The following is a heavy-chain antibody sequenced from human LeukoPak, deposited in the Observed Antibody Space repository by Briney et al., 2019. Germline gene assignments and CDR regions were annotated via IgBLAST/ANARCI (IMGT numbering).Heavy chain of an antibody. CDR2: INHSGST. V-gene: IGHV4-34*01. J-gene: IGHJ4*02. CDR1: GGSFSGYY. CDR3: ACLIAAAGTSDY. D-gene: IGHD6-13*01. Sequence: PSETLSLTCTVYGGSFSGYYWSWIRQPPGKGLEWIGEINHSGSTNYNPPLRSRVTISVDTSKNQFSLKLSSVTAADTAVYYCACLIAAAGTSDYWGQGTLVTVSS.